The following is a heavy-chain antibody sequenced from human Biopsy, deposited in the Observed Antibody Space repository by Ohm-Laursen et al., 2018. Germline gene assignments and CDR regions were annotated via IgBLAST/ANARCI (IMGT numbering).Heavy chain of an antibody. V-gene: IGHV1-24*01. CDR2: FAPENGKT. CDR1: GYAVTEFS. Sequence: SSVKVPCKVSGYAVTEFSMHWVRQAPGKGLEWMGGFAPENGKTIYAQKFQGRVTMTEDTSTDTAYMDLRSLRSDDTAVYYCARDRPSVPTYAVFWGPGSLVTVSS. J-gene: IGHJ4*02. D-gene: IGHD2-2*01. CDR3: ARDRPSVPTYAVF.